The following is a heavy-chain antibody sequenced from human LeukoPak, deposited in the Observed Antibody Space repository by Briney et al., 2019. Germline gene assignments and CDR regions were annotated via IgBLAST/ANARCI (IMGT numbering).Heavy chain of an antibody. CDR2: INPNSGGT. J-gene: IGHJ3*02. Sequence: GASVKVSCKASGYTFTGYYMHWVRQAPGQGLEWMGWINPNSGGTNYAEKFQGRVTMTRDTSISTAYMELSRLRSDDTAVYYCARVIGYCSGGSCYSRAFDIWGQGTMVTVSS. D-gene: IGHD2-15*01. V-gene: IGHV1-2*02. CDR1: GYTFTGYY. CDR3: ARVIGYCSGGSCYSRAFDI.